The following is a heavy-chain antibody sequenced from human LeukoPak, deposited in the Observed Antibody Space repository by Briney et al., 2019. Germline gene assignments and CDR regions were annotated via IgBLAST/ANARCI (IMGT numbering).Heavy chain of an antibody. D-gene: IGHD6-13*01. Sequence: ASVKVSCKASGYILTDYGITWVRQAPGQGLEWMGWINSYTEDTDYAQKFQGRVTMTIDTSTSTAYMELGSLTSADTAVYYCARLGQQLILWSDPWGQGTLVTVSS. J-gene: IGHJ5*02. V-gene: IGHV1-18*01. CDR2: INSYTEDT. CDR3: ARLGQQLILWSDP. CDR1: GYILTDYG.